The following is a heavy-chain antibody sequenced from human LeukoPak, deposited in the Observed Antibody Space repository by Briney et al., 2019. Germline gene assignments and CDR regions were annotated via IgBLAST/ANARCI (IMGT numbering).Heavy chain of an antibody. Sequence: GGSLRLSCAASGFKVDDYAMHWVRQVPGKGLEWVSGISWKSRSIDYADSVKGRFTISRDNAKNSLYLQMNSLRAEVTALYYCAKDFTYTSSGCFDHWGQGALVTVSS. D-gene: IGHD2-2*01. J-gene: IGHJ4*02. CDR3: AKDFTYTSSGCFDH. V-gene: IGHV3-9*01. CDR1: GFKVDDYA. CDR2: ISWKSRSI.